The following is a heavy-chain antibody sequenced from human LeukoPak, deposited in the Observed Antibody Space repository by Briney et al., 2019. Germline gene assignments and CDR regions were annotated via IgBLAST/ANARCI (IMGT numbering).Heavy chain of an antibody. CDR1: GFTFSSYG. J-gene: IGHJ3*02. CDR2: IRYDGSNK. CDR3: ARVRHILVVTAINDAFDI. V-gene: IGHV3-30*02. D-gene: IGHD2-21*02. Sequence: GGSLRLACAASGFTFSSYGMHWVRQAPGKGLEWVAFIRYDGSNKYYADSVKGRFTISRDNSKNTLYLQMNSLRAEDTAVYYCARVRHILVVTAINDAFDIWGQGTMVTVSS.